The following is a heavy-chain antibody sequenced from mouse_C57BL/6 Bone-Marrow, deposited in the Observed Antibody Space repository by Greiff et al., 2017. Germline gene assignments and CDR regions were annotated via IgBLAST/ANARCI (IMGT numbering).Heavy chain of an antibody. CDR1: GYTFTDYY. V-gene: IGHV1-26*01. Sequence: VQLQQSGPELVKPGASVQISCKASGYTFTDYYMNWVKQSHGKSLEWIGDINPNNGGTSYNQKFKGKATLTVDKSSSTAYMELRSLTSEDSAVYYCVGGYYAMDYWGQGTSVTVSS. CDR2: INPNNGGT. CDR3: VGGYYAMDY. J-gene: IGHJ4*01.